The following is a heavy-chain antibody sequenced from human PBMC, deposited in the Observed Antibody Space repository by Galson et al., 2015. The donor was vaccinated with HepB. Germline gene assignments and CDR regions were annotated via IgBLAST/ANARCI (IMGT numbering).Heavy chain of an antibody. CDR2: INPNSGGT. J-gene: IGHJ5*02. CDR1: GYTFTGYY. CDR3: ARVGITMLRGVYHNWFDP. D-gene: IGHD3-10*01. Sequence: SVKVSCKASGYTFTGYYMHWVRQAPGQGLEWMGRINPNSGGTNYAQRFQGRVAMTRDTSISTVYMELRRLRSDDSAVYFCARVGITMLRGVYHNWFDPWGQGTLVTVSS. V-gene: IGHV1-2*06.